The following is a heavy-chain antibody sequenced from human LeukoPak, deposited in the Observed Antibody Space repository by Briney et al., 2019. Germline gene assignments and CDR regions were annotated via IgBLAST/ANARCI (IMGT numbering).Heavy chain of an antibody. CDR1: GGSFSGYY. D-gene: IGHD3-22*01. J-gene: IGHJ4*02. CDR2: INHSGST. CDR3: ARFPLHSSGYYYDLANFDY. V-gene: IGHV4-34*01. Sequence: KPSETLSLTCAVYGGSFSGYYWSWIRQPPGKGLEWIGEINHSGSTNYNPSLKSRVTISVDTSKNQFSLKLSSVTAADTAVYYCARFPLHSSGYYYDLANFDYWGQGTLVTVSS.